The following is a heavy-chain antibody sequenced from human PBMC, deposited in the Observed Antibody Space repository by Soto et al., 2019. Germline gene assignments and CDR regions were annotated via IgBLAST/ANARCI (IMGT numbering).Heavy chain of an antibody. CDR1: GYTSTGYY. J-gene: IGHJ6*02. CDR3: ARGFGEFNDYGMDV. Sequence: QVQLVQSGAEVKKPGASVKVSCKASGYTSTGYYMHWVRQAPGQGLEWMGWINPNSGGTKYAQKFQGWVTMTRDTSISTAYMELSRLRSDDTAVYYCARGFGEFNDYGMDVWCQGTTVTVSS. D-gene: IGHD3-10*01. V-gene: IGHV1-2*04. CDR2: INPNSGGT.